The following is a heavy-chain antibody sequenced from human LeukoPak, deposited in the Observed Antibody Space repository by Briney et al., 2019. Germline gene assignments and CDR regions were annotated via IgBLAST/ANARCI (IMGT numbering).Heavy chain of an antibody. CDR3: AREHKHPGWFDP. D-gene: IGHD1-1*01. CDR2: IYYSGST. Sequence: PSETLSLTCTVSGGSISSGGYYWSWIRQHPGKGLEWIGYIYYSGSTYYNPSLKSRVTISVDTSKNQFSLKLSSVTAADTAVYYCAREHKHPGWFDPWGQGTLVTVSS. CDR1: GGSISSGGYY. J-gene: IGHJ5*02. V-gene: IGHV4-31*03.